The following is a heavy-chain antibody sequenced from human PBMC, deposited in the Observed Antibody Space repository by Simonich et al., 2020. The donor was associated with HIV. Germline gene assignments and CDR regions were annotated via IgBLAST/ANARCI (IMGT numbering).Heavy chain of an antibody. J-gene: IGHJ4*02. V-gene: IGHV4-34*01. CDR1: GGSFSGYY. Sequence: QVQLQQWGAGLLKPSETLSLTCAVYGGSFSGYYWSWIRQPPGKGLEWIAKINNSGRIYDNLSLKSRVTISVDTSKSQFSLKVSSVTAADTAVYYCARNGIAARPDTSEVDYWGQGTLVTVSS. CDR3: ARNGIAARPDTSEVDY. D-gene: IGHD6-6*01. CDR2: INNSGRI.